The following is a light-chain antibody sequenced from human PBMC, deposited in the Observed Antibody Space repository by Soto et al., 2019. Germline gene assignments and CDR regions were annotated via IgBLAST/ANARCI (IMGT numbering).Light chain of an antibody. Sequence: IQMAQSPSSLSASVGARVTITCQASQDISNYLNWYQQKPGKAPKLLIYDASNLETGVPSRFSGSGSGTEFTLSISSLKPDDFATYYCQQCYIHWTFGQGTKVDIK. V-gene: IGKV1-33*01. CDR3: QQCYIHWT. CDR1: QDISNY. CDR2: DAS. J-gene: IGKJ1*01.